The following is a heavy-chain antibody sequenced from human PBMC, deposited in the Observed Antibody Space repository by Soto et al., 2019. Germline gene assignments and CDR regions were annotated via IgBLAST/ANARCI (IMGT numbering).Heavy chain of an antibody. CDR2: LSTSGRT. CDR1: GDSFGNFY. Sequence: SETLSLTCTVSGDSFGNFYWSWIRQPAGKGLESIGRLSTSGRTNYSPSLQSRVTMSLDTSKNRFSLRLTSVSAADTAVYFCARGLGRYFDLWGRGTLVTVS. J-gene: IGHJ2*01. D-gene: IGHD3-16*01. V-gene: IGHV4-4*07. CDR3: ARGLGRYFDL.